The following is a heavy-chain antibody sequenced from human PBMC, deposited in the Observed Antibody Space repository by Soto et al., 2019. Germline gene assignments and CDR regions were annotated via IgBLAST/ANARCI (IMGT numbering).Heavy chain of an antibody. V-gene: IGHV3-7*03. Sequence: GGSLRLSCAASGFTFSSYWMSWVRQAPGKGLEWVANIKQDGSEKYYVDSVKGRFTIPRDNAKNSLYLQMNSLRAEDTAVYYCARDLYQLPTMTYYYYGMDVWGQGTTVTVSS. D-gene: IGHD2-2*01. CDR1: GFTFSSYW. CDR3: ARDLYQLPTMTYYYYGMDV. CDR2: IKQDGSEK. J-gene: IGHJ6*02.